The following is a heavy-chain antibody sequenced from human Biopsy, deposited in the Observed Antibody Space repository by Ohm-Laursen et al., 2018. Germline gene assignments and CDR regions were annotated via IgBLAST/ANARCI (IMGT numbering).Heavy chain of an antibody. CDR1: SGSFSSNY. D-gene: IGHD2-8*01. J-gene: IGHJ4*02. Sequence: GTLSLTCAVYSGSFSSNYWTWIRQPPGKGLEWIGEITHSGYTNYNPSLKSRVTVSVDTSKNQFSLKLSSVTAADTAVYYCASRLYGPNPIDYWGQGSLVTVSS. CDR3: ASRLYGPNPIDY. V-gene: IGHV4-34*01. CDR2: ITHSGYT.